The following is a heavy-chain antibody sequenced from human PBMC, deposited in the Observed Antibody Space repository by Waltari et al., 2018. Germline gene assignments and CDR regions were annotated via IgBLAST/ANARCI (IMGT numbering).Heavy chain of an antibody. J-gene: IGHJ4*02. CDR1: GGSISSSY. CDR2: IYYSGST. CDR3: ARQYSSGWYVVYFDY. V-gene: IGHV4-59*01. D-gene: IGHD6-19*01. Sequence: QVQLQESGPGLVKPSETLSLTCTVSGGSISSSYWSWIRQPPGKGVEWIGYIYYSGSTNSNPATKKRFTMSVDTAKNQFSLKLSSVTAADTAVYYCARQYSSGWYVVYFDYWGQGTLVTVSS.